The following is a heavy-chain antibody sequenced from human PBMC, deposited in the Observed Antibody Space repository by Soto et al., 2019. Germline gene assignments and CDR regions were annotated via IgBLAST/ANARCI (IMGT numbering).Heavy chain of an antibody. CDR3: AKENGFQFVNFGASGFDY. J-gene: IGHJ4*02. D-gene: IGHD6-6*01. CDR2: ISGSGSST. V-gene: IGHV3-23*01. Sequence: EVQLLESGGGLVQPGGSLRLSCAASGFRFSSKAMSWVRQAPGKGLEWVSIISGSGSSTYYTDSLKGRFTISRDNSKNMVYLVMNYLRAEDTAVYYCAKENGFQFVNFGASGFDYWGQGSLVSVSS. CDR1: GFRFSSKA.